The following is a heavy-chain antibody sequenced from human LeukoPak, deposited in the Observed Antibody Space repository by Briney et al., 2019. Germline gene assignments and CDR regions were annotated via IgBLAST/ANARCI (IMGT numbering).Heavy chain of an antibody. CDR2: IYYSGST. CDR3: AGGVVLEDY. V-gene: IGHV4-39*01. D-gene: IGHD2-15*01. J-gene: IGHJ4*02. Sequence: SETLSLTCTVSGGSISSSSYYWGWIRQPPGKGLEWIGSIYYSGSTYYNPSLKSRVTISVDTSKNQFSLKLSSVTAADTAVYYCAGGVVLEDYWGQGTPVTVSS. CDR1: GGSISSSSYY.